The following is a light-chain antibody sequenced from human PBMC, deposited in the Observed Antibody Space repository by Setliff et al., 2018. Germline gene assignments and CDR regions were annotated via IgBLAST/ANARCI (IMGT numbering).Light chain of an antibody. CDR3: CAYAASYNPYV. Sequence: QSALTQPPSASGSPGQSLTISCTGTSRDVGAYNFVSWYQQHPGKAPKLLIYEVTKRPSGVPDRFSGSKSGNTASLTVSGLQADDEADYYCCAYAASYNPYVFGTGTKGTVL. J-gene: IGLJ1*01. V-gene: IGLV2-8*01. CDR1: SRDVGAYNF. CDR2: EVT.